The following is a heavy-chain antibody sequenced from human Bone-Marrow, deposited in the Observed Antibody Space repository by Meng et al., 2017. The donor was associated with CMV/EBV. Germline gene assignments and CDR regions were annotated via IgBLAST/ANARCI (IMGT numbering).Heavy chain of an antibody. D-gene: IGHD6-13*01. V-gene: IGHV4-34*01. J-gene: IGHJ4*02. CDR2: INHSGST. Sequence: VQLPPWGQGLLKPSEILSLTCAVYGGSFSGYYWSWIRQPPGKGLEWIGEINHSGSTNYNPSLKSRVTISVDTSKNQFSLKLSSVTAADTAVYYCARGRTAAGATTTTFDYWGQGTLVTVSS. CDR3: ARGRTAAGATTTTFDY. CDR1: GGSFSGYY.